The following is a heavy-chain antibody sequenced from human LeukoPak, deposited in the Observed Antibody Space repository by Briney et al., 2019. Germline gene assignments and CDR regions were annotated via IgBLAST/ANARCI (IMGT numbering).Heavy chain of an antibody. J-gene: IGHJ4*02. CDR2: IKQDGSEK. D-gene: IGHD3-22*01. Sequence: GGSLRLSCAASGFTFSSYWMSWVRQAPGKGLEWVANIKQDGSEKYYVDSVKGRFTISRDNAKNSLYLQMNSLRAEDTAVYYCARDLYRVVVVPHYFDYWGQGTLVTVSS. CDR1: GFTFSSYW. V-gene: IGHV3-7*01. CDR3: ARDLYRVVVVPHYFDY.